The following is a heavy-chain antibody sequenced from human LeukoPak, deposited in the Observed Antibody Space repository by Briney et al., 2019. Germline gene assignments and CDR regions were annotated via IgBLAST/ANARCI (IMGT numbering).Heavy chain of an antibody. Sequence: SETLSLTCAVYGGSFSGYYWSWVRQPPGKGLEWIGEINHSGSTNYNPSLKSRVTISVDTSKNQFSLKLSSVTAADTAVYYCARGGYCSSTSCSFDYWGQGTLVTVSS. V-gene: IGHV4-34*01. D-gene: IGHD2-2*01. CDR2: INHSGST. CDR3: ARGGYCSSTSCSFDY. J-gene: IGHJ4*02. CDR1: GGSFSGYY.